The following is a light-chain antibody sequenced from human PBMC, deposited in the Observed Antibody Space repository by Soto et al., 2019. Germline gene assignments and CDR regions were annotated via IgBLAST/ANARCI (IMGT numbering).Light chain of an antibody. CDR3: QQRYNWPLT. CDR2: DAS. J-gene: IGKJ4*01. CDR1: QSVSNY. Sequence: ETVLTQSPATLSLSPGDRATISCRASQSVSNYLAWYQQRRGQAPRLLIYDASSRASGIPARFSGSGSGTDFTLTISSLEPEDFAVYYCQQRYNWPLTFGGGTTVEI. V-gene: IGKV3-11*01.